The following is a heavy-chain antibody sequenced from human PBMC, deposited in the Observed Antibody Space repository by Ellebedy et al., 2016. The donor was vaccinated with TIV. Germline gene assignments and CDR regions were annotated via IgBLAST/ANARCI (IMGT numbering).Heavy chain of an antibody. CDR2: IVVGSGHT. D-gene: IGHD3-10*01. Sequence: SVKVSCXASGFTFSSSAVQWVRQARGQRLEWIGWIVVGSGHTNYGQKFQERATITRDMSTSTAYLELSSLKSEDTAVYYCAAVDLWFGHWYFDLWGRGTLVTVSS. CDR1: GFTFSSSA. CDR3: AAVDLWFGHWYFDL. V-gene: IGHV1-58*01. J-gene: IGHJ2*01.